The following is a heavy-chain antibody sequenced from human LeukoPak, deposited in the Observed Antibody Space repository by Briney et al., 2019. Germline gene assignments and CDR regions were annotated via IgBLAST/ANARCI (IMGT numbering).Heavy chain of an antibody. CDR2: INTDGSTI. CDR1: GFTFSDCW. J-gene: IGHJ4*02. D-gene: IGHD5-18*01. V-gene: IGHV3-74*01. Sequence: GGSLRLSCAASGFTFSDCWMHWVRQAPGKGLEWVSRINTDGSTINYADSVKGRFAVSRDNARNTMYLQMNSLRAEDSAVYYCARALGYSYGYGIYWGQGTLVTVSS. CDR3: ARALGYSYGYGIY.